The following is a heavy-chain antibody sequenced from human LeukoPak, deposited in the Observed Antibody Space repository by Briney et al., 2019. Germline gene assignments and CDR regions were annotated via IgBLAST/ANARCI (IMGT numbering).Heavy chain of an antibody. CDR2: MSPNSGNT. J-gene: IGHJ3*02. D-gene: IGHD3-22*01. V-gene: IGHV1-8*01. CDR3: ARFYYDSTPSAFDI. CDR1: GYTFTSYD. Sequence: ASVKVSCKASGYTFTSYDINWVRPATGQGLEWMGWMSPNSGNTGYAQKFQGRVTMTRNTSISTAYMELSSLRSEDTAVYYCARFYYDSTPSAFDIWGQGTMVTVSS.